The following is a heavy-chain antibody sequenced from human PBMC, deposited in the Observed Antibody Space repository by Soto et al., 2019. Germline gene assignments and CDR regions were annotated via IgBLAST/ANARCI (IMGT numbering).Heavy chain of an antibody. D-gene: IGHD3-10*01. CDR2: IYYTGNT. J-gene: IGHJ4*02. Sequence: SETLSLTCTVSGGSMTSYYWSWIRQPPGKGLEWIGFIYYTGNTKYNASLKSRVTISVDTSKNLFSLKLKSVTAADTAVYYCAIRIIALEIFDDWCPGTVVTVSS. CDR3: AIRIIALEIFDD. V-gene: IGHV4-59*08. CDR1: GGSMTSYY.